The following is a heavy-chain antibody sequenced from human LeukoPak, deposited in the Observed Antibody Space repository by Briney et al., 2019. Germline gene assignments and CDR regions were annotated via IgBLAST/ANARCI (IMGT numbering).Heavy chain of an antibody. CDR2: IYHSGST. J-gene: IGHJ6*03. Sequence: PSETLSLTCAVYGGPFRGYHWSWIRQPPGKGLEWIGEIYHSGSTKYNPSLKSRVTISVDTSKNQFSLKLSSVTAADTAVYYCARWGSMIEGYYYMDVWGKGTTVTVSS. D-gene: IGHD3-22*01. V-gene: IGHV4-34*01. CDR1: GGPFRGYH. CDR3: ARWGSMIEGYYYMDV.